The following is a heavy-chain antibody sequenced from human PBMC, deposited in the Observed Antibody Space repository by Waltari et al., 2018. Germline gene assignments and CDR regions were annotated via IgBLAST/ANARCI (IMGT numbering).Heavy chain of an antibody. CDR3: AKGSSDSRPYHFDF. D-gene: IGHD6-25*01. J-gene: IGHJ4*02. CDR1: GFTLKRNA. V-gene: IGHV3-23*01. CDR2: ITDSGAST. Sequence: EVQLLESGGDLVQPGGSLRISCAASGFTLKRNAMSWVRQAPGKGLEGVSAITDSGASTWYADSVKGRFTISRDNSMNTLYLQMKSLRVDDTAIYYCAKGSSDSRPYHFDFWGQGTLITVSS.